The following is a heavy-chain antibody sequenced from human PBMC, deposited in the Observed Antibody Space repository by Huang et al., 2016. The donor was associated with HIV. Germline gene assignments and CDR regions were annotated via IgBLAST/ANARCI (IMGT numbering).Heavy chain of an antibody. Sequence: QVQLVQSGAEVKKPGSSVKVSCKASGGTFSTYAISWVRQAPGQGREWMGGVIPICGKANYAHKFQGTVTITADEFTSTAYMELSSLRSEDTALYYCARGRTRSSLYDSYYGLDVWGQGTTVTVSS. V-gene: IGHV1-69*01. CDR2: VIPICGKA. D-gene: IGHD6-6*01. CDR3: ARGRTRSSLYDSYYGLDV. CDR1: GGTFSTYA. J-gene: IGHJ6*02.